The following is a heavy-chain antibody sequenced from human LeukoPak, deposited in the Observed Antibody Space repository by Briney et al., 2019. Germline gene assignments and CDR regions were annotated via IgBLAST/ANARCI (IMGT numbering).Heavy chain of an antibody. D-gene: IGHD3-10*01. CDR3: AKDHKYYGSGSYYDTSQYAFDI. J-gene: IGHJ3*02. CDR2: IRYDGSNK. V-gene: IGHV3-30*02. Sequence: GGSLRLSCAASGSTFSSYGMHWVRQAPGKGLEWVAFIRYDGSNKYYADSVKGRFTISRDNSKNTLYLQMNSLRAEDTAVYYCAKDHKYYGSGSYYDTSQYAFDIWGQGTMVTVSS. CDR1: GSTFSSYG.